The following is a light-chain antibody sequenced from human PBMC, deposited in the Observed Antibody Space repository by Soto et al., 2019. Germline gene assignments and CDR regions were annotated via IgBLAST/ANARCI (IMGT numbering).Light chain of an antibody. CDR1: QYINTR. V-gene: IGKV3-11*01. Sequence: IVLTQSPATLSSFPGDRVTLSCSASQYINTRLAWYQHRPGQAPRLLIYQTSIRAAGIPARFSASGSGTDFTLTISDVQTEDFALYYCNQRQSWPRTFGQGTKVDIK. J-gene: IGKJ1*01. CDR3: NQRQSWPRT. CDR2: QTS.